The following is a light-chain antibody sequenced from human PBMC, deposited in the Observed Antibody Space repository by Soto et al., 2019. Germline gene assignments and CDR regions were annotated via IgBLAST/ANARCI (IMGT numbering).Light chain of an antibody. CDR2: GTF. J-gene: IGKJ3*01. V-gene: IGKV1-9*01. CDR1: QDXKTY. CDR3: XXLNNYPPFT. Sequence: IQLTQSPSSLSASVGDRVSITCRASQDXKTYXAWYQQKQGKAPKLLISGTFTLQSGVPSRFNGSGSGTDFTLTISRLQPEDXXTYYXXXLNNYPPFTFGPGTKVDLE.